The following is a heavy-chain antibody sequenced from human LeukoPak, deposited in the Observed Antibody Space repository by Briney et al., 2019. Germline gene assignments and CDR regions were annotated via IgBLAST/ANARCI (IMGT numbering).Heavy chain of an antibody. CDR2: INPNSGGT. Sequence: ASVKVSCKPSGYTFTGYYMHWVRQAPGQGLEWMGWINPNSGGTNYAQKFQGRVTMTRDTSISTAYMELSRLRSDDTAVYYCARDQVISNWFDPWGQGTLVTVSS. CDR1: GYTFTGYY. D-gene: IGHD2-21*01. CDR3: ARDQVISNWFDP. J-gene: IGHJ5*02. V-gene: IGHV1-2*02.